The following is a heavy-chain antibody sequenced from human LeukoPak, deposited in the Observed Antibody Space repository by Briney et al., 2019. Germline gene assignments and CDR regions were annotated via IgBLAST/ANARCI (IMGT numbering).Heavy chain of an antibody. D-gene: IGHD5-24*01. Sequence: SETLSLTCTVSGGSISTYYWSWIRQPAGKGLEWIGRIYASGSTNYNPSLDRRVTMSVDTSKNQFSLSVSSVTAADTAVYYCTRDRRDGYNFDYWGQGTLVTVSS. J-gene: IGHJ4*02. CDR3: TRDRRDGYNFDY. V-gene: IGHV4-4*07. CDR2: IYASGST. CDR1: GGSISTYY.